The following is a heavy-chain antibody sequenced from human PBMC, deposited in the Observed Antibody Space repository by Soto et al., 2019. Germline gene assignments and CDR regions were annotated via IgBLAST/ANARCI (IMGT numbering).Heavy chain of an antibody. CDR1: GFTFSNYA. Sequence: GGSLRLSCAASGFTFSNYAMSWVRQAPGKGLEWVSAISGSGGSTYYADSVKGRFTISRDNSKNTLYLQMSSLRAEDTAVYYCAKDRPPFVTGTDFDYWGQGTLVTVSS. V-gene: IGHV3-23*01. CDR3: AKDRPPFVTGTDFDY. CDR2: ISGSGGST. D-gene: IGHD1-20*01. J-gene: IGHJ4*02.